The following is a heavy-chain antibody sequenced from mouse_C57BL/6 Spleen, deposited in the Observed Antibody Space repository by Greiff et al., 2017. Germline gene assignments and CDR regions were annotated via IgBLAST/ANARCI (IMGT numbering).Heavy chain of an antibody. CDR1: GFTFSSYA. V-gene: IGHV5-4*03. CDR2: ISDGGSYT. D-gene: IGHD1-1*02. CDR3: ARAGGTMATGMDY. J-gene: IGHJ4*01. Sequence: EVNVVESGGGLVKPGGSLKLSCAASGFTFSSYAMSWVRQTPEKRLEWVATISDGGSYTYYPDNVKGRFTISRDNAKNNLYLQMSHLKSEDTAMYYCARAGGTMATGMDYWGQGTSVTVSS.